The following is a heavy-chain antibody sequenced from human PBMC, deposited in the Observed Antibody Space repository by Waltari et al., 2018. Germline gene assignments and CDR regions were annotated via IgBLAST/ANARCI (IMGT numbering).Heavy chain of an antibody. V-gene: IGHV3-49*04. CDR1: GFTFGDYA. Sequence: EVQLVESGGGLVQPGRSLRLSCTASGFTFGDYAMSWVRQAPGKGLAWVGFIRSKAYGGTTEYAASVKGRFTISRDDSKSIAYLQMNSLKTEDTVVYYCTRDPPYDYVWGSYRLLFDYWGQGTLVTVSS. CDR2: IRSKAYGGTT. CDR3: TRDPPYDYVWGSYRLLFDY. D-gene: IGHD3-16*02. J-gene: IGHJ4*02.